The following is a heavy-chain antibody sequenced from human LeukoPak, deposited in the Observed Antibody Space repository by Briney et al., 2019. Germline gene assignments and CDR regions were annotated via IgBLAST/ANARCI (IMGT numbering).Heavy chain of an antibody. CDR3: ARGKYSFDY. Sequence: GGSLRLSCAASGFTFSDSYMSWIRQAPGKGLEYISYISSSGSTIYYADSVKGRFTLSRDNAKNSLSLEMNSLRAEDTAVFYCARGKYSFDYWGQGTLVTVSS. CDR2: ISSSGSTI. V-gene: IGHV3-11*01. CDR1: GFTFSDSY. J-gene: IGHJ4*02.